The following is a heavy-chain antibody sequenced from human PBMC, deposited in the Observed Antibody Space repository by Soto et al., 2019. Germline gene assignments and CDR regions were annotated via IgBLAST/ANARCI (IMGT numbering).Heavy chain of an antibody. CDR3: ARGSKDSYPGSRIFDF. V-gene: IGHV3-23*01. CDR1: GLTFGSGA. J-gene: IGHJ4*01. D-gene: IGHD3-10*01. CDR2: ITDSGGDT. Sequence: GALSVASVASGLTFGSGAMGWVGQAPGEGLEWVSTITDSGGDTKSADSVRGRFTISRDNSKNTLYLQMSTLRAEDSAVYYCARGSKDSYPGSRIFDFGGRGTLVTVSA.